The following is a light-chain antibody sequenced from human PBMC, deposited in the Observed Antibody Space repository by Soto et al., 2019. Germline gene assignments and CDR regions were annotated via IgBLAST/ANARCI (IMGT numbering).Light chain of an antibody. V-gene: IGKV1-6*01. CDR2: AAS. CDR1: RDIGSD. Sequence: ATQMTQSPSSLSASLGDRITITCRASRDIGSDLSWYQQKPGKAPTLLIYAASNLQSGVPSRFRGSRSGTEFTLTVSSLQPDDFTTFYCQQYKDYTWTFGQGTKVDIK. CDR3: QQYKDYTWT. J-gene: IGKJ1*01.